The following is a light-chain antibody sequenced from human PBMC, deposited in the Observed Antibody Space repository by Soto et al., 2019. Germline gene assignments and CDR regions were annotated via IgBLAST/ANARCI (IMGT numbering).Light chain of an antibody. V-gene: IGLV4-60*03. Sequence: QPVLTQSSSASASLGSSVKLTCTLSSGHSSYIIAWHQQQPGKAPRYLMNLEGSGSYNKGSGIPDRFSGSSSGADRYLTISNLQSEDETDYYCETWDSNTRVFGGGTKLTVL. J-gene: IGLJ3*02. CDR1: SGHSSYI. CDR2: LEGSGSY. CDR3: ETWDSNTRV.